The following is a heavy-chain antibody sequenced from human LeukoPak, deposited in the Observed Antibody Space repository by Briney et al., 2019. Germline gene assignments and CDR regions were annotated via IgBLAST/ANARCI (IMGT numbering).Heavy chain of an antibody. CDR2: INPNSGGT. J-gene: IGHJ3*02. CDR1: GYTFTGYY. Sequence: ASVKVSCKASGYTFTGYYMHWVRQAPGQGLEWMGWINPNSGGTNYAQKFQGRVTMTRDTSISTAYMELSRLRSEDTAVYYCARGLRHYYGSGSYFWSDAFDIWGQGTMVTVSS. CDR3: ARGLRHYYGSGSYFWSDAFDI. V-gene: IGHV1-2*02. D-gene: IGHD3-10*01.